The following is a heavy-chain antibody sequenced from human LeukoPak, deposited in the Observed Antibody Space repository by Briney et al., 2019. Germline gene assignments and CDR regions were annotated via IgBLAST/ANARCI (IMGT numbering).Heavy chain of an antibody. CDR1: GGTFSSYA. CDR2: IIPIFGTA. J-gene: IGHJ6*03. V-gene: IGHV1-69*05. CDR3: ARGPEYTYYYYYMDV. D-gene: IGHD1-1*01. Sequence: SVKVSCKASGGTFSSYAISWVRQAPGQGLEWMGGIIPIFGTANYAQKFQGRVTITTDESTSTAYMELSSLRSEDTAVYYCARGPEYTYYYYYMDVWGKGTTVTVSS.